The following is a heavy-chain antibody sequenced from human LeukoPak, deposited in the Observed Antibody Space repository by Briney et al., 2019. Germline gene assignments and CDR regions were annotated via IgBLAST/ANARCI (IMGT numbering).Heavy chain of an antibody. V-gene: IGHV3-7*01. CDR1: GFTFSSYW. D-gene: IGHD1-26*01. J-gene: IGHJ4*02. Sequence: GGSLGLSCAASGFTFSSYWMTWVRQAPGKGLEWVANIKQDGSEKYYVDSVKGRFTISRDNAKNSLYLQMNSLRAEDTAVYYCARAAGIVGATYFDYWGQGTLVTVSS. CDR2: IKQDGSEK. CDR3: ARAAGIVGATYFDY.